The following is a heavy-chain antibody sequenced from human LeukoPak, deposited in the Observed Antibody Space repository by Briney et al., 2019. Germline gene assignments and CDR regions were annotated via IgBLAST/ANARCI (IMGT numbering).Heavy chain of an antibody. CDR2: IYHSGST. J-gene: IGHJ4*02. CDR1: GGSISSTNW. Sequence: PSETLSLTCAVSGGSISSTNWWSWVRQPPGKGLEWIGEIYHSGSTNYNPSLKSRVTISVDKSKNQFSLQLNSVTPEDTAVYYCARARASSGLYYFDYWGQGTLVTVSS. CDR3: ARARASSGLYYFDY. D-gene: IGHD6-19*01. V-gene: IGHV4-4*02.